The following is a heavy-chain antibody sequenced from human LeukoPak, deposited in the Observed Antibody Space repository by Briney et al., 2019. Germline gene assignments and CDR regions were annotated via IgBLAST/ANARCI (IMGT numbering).Heavy chain of an antibody. D-gene: IGHD2-2*01. CDR2: VSGSGTIT. Sequence: PGGSLRLSCAASGFTFSSFAMTWVRQAPGKGLEWVSGVSGSGTITYYADSVKGRFAISRDNSRNTVFIQMNSLRAEDTAVYYCAKDAESSTSPYYFDYWGQGSLVTVSS. J-gene: IGHJ4*02. V-gene: IGHV3-23*01. CDR3: AKDAESSTSPYYFDY. CDR1: GFTFSSFA.